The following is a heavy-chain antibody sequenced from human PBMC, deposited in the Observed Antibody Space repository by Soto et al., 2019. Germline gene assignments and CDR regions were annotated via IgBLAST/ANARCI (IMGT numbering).Heavy chain of an antibody. D-gene: IGHD2-2*01. Sequence: SETLSLTCGVYGGSFSGYHWSWIRQPPGKGLEWIGEINHSGGTNYNPSLKSRVTISVDTSKNQFSLKLSSVTAADTAVYYCARVLRYCSSTSCYEAGYYYYGMDVWGQGTTVTVSS. J-gene: IGHJ6*02. CDR3: ARVLRYCSSTSCYEAGYYYYGMDV. V-gene: IGHV4-34*01. CDR1: GGSFSGYH. CDR2: INHSGGT.